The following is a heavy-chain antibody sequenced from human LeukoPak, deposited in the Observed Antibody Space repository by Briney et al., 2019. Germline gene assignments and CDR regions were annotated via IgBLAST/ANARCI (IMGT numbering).Heavy chain of an antibody. D-gene: IGHD6-19*01. V-gene: IGHV3-21*01. CDR2: ISSSGTYI. Sequence: PGGSLRLSCAASAFTFSSYSMNWVRQAPGKGLEWVSSISSSGTYIYYADSVKGRFTISRDNAKSSLYLQMNSLRVEDTAVHYCARVPPSSGWYIFDNWGQGTLVTVSS. CDR1: AFTFSSYS. J-gene: IGHJ4*02. CDR3: ARVPPSSGWYIFDN.